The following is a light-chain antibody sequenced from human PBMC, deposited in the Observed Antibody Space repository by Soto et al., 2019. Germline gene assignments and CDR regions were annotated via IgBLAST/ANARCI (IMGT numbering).Light chain of an antibody. CDR2: EVS. J-gene: IGLJ7*01. CDR1: SSDIGSYNH. CDR3: IAYTGSSTSYV. V-gene: IGLV2-14*01. Sequence: QSALTQPASVSGSPGQSITISCIGTSSDIGSYNHVAWYRQFPGKSPKLTIYEVSSRPSGVSSRFSGSKSGNTASLTISGLQAEDEADYYCIAYTGSSTSYVFGSGTQLTVL.